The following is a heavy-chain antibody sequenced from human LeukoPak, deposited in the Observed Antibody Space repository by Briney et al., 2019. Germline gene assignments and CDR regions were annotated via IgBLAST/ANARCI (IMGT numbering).Heavy chain of an antibody. Sequence: GGSLRLSCAASGFTFSSYGMSWVRQAPGKGLEWVSAVSGSGGSTYYADSVKGRFTISRDNSKNTLYLQMNSLRAEDTAVYYCAKHSGSYPLDYWGQGTLVTVSS. CDR1: GFTFSSYG. CDR3: AKHSGSYPLDY. D-gene: IGHD1-26*01. CDR2: VSGSGGST. V-gene: IGHV3-23*01. J-gene: IGHJ4*02.